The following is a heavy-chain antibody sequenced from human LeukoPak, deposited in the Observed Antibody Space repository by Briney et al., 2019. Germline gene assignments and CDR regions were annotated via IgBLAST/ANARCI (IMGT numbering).Heavy chain of an antibody. CDR2: IYPGDSDT. Sequence: GESLKISCKGSGYIFPNYWIGWVRQMPGKGLEWMGIIYPGDSDTRYSPSFQGQVAISVDKSITTAYLQWSSLKASDTAIYYCARLGSRHGYNWGDLWGQGTLVSVSS. CDR1: GYIFPNYW. V-gene: IGHV5-51*01. J-gene: IGHJ5*02. CDR3: ARLGSRHGYNWGDL. D-gene: IGHD5-24*01.